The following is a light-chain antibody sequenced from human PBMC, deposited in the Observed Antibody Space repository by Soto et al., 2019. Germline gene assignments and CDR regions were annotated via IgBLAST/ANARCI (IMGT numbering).Light chain of an antibody. V-gene: IGKV1-5*03. CDR2: KAS. CDR1: QSVNSW. CDR3: QQYKSFPYT. J-gene: IGKJ2*01. Sequence: DIQMTQSPSTLSASVGDRVTITCRASQSVNSWLAWYQQKPGKDPNLLIYKASSLKSGVPARISGSGSGTEFTLTISSLQPDDFATYYCQQYKSFPYTFGQGTNLEIK.